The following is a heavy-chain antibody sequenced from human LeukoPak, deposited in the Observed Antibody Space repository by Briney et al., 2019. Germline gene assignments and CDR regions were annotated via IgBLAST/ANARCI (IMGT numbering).Heavy chain of an antibody. CDR2: LHASGTL. CDR1: GGSISSDY. J-gene: IGHJ4*02. CDR3: ARDFSYGYFDC. Sequence: KPSETLSLTCTVSGGSISSDYWSLIRQPAGKGLGWIGRLHASGTLNYNASLKSRLTMSVDTSKNQLSLKLSSVTAADTAVYYCARDFSYGYFDCWGQGSLVTVSS. V-gene: IGHV4-4*07. D-gene: IGHD3-16*01.